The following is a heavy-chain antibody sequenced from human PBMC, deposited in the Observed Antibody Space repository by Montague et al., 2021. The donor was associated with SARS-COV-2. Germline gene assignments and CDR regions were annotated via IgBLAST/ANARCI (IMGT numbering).Heavy chain of an antibody. Sequence: SETLSLTCAVHGGSFSTYSWNWIRQPPGKGLEWIGEIHHGGSTNYNPSLKSRVTISADTSKNQFSLKLTSVAAADTAVYYCARLGDGVVPSPILGVGPYNACYYMDVWGKGTTVTVSS. J-gene: IGHJ6*03. D-gene: IGHD3-10*01. CDR2: IHHGGST. CDR1: GGSFSTYS. CDR3: ARLGDGVVPSPILGVGPYNACYYMDV. V-gene: IGHV4-34*01.